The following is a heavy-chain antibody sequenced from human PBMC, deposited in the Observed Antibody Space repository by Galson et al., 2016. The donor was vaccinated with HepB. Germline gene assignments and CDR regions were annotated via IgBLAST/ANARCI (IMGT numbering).Heavy chain of an antibody. CDR2: ITSSGYYT. Sequence: SLRLSCAASGFTFSDYYMGWLRQAPGKGLEWVSYITSSGYYTNSADSLRGRFTISRDNAKNSLYLQMNRLSAEDTALYYCARVPKNKLELWYFDLGGRGTLVIVSS. D-gene: IGHD1-7*01. V-gene: IGHV3-11*06. CDR1: GFTFSDYY. J-gene: IGHJ2*01. CDR3: ARVPKNKLELWYFDL.